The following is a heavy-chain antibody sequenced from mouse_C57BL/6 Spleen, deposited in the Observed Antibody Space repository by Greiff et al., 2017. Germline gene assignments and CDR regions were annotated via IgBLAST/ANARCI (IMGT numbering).Heavy chain of an antibody. D-gene: IGHD1-1*01. Sequence: QVQLQQSGAELARPGASVKLSCKASGYTFTSYGISWVKQRTGQGLEWIGEIYPRSGNPYYNEKFKGKATLTAETSSSTAYMELRSLTSEDSAVYFCASSRDYGSFDDWGQGTTLTVAS. CDR3: ASSRDYGSFDD. V-gene: IGHV1-81*01. CDR2: IYPRSGNP. CDR1: GYTFTSYG. J-gene: IGHJ2*01.